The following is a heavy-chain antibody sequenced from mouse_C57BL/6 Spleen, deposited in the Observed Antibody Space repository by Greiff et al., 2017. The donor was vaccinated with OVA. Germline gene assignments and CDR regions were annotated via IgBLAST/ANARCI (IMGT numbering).Heavy chain of an antibody. V-gene: IGHV1-82*01. CDR1: GYAFSSSW. CDR3: ARERGYSKGNYFDY. J-gene: IGHJ2*01. CDR2: IYPGDGDT. Sequence: VQRVESGPELVKPGASVKISCKASGYAFSSSWMNWVKQRPGKGLEWIGRIYPGDGDTNYNGKLKGKATLTADKSSSTAYMQLSSLTSEDSAVYFCARERGYSKGNYFDYWGQGTTLTVSS. D-gene: IGHD2-5*01.